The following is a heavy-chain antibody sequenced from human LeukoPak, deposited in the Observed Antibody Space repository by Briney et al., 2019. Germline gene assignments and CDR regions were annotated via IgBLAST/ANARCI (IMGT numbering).Heavy chain of an antibody. CDR2: ISSGGSTI. CDR1: GFTFSSYA. J-gene: IGHJ6*03. D-gene: IGHD3-16*02. V-gene: IGHV3-11*04. CDR3: ARIGSYRSGYYYYYYMDV. Sequence: GGSLRLSCAASGFTFSSYAMSWIRQAPGKGLEWVSYISSGGSTIQFADSVKGRFTISRDNTKSSLHLPMNSLRAEDTAVYYCARIGSYRSGYYYYYYMDVWGKGTTVTVSS.